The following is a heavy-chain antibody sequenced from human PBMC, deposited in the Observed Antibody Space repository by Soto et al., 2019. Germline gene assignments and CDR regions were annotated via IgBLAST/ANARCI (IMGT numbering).Heavy chain of an antibody. D-gene: IGHD2-15*01. V-gene: IGHV3-73*01. CDR3: TIRVVVAATEDAFDI. J-gene: IGHJ3*02. CDR1: GFTFSGSA. Sequence: PGGSLRLSCAASGFTFSGSAMHWVRQASGKGLEWVGRIRSKANSYATAYAASVKGRFTISRDDSKNTAYLQMNSLKTEDTAVYYCTIRVVVAATEDAFDIWGQGTMVTVSS. CDR2: IRSKANSYAT.